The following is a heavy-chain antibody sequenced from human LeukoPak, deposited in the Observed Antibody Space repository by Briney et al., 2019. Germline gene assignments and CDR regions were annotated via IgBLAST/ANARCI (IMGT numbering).Heavy chain of an antibody. CDR1: GGSISSSSYY. V-gene: IGHV4-39*01. CDR2: IYYSGST. J-gene: IGHJ4*02. CDR3: ARAGLGTYYGTYYFDY. Sequence: SETLSLTCTASGGSISSSSYYWGWIRQPPGKGLEWIGSIYYSGSTYYNPSLKSRVTISVDTSKNQFSLKLSSVTAADTAVCYCARAGLGTYYGTYYFDYWGQGTLVTVSS. D-gene: IGHD1-26*01.